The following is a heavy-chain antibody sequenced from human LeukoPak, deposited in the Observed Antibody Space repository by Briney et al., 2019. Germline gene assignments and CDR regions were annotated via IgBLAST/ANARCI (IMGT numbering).Heavy chain of an antibody. D-gene: IGHD3-10*01. V-gene: IGHV4-59*01. CDR3: ARAPMVRGVINFFFDY. J-gene: IGHJ4*02. CDR1: GGSISSYY. CDR2: IYYSGST. Sequence: SETLSLTCTVSGGSISSYYWSCIRQPPGKGLEWIGYIYYSGSTNYNPSLKSRVTISVDTSKNQFSLKLSSVTAADTAVYYCARAPMVRGVINFFFDYWGQGTLVTVSS.